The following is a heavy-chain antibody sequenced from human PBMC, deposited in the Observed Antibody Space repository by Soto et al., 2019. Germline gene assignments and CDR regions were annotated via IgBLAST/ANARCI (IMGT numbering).Heavy chain of an antibody. D-gene: IGHD3-22*01. CDR3: ARDGNYYDSSGYPYYYYGMDV. CDR1: GGTFSSYA. V-gene: IGHV1-69*01. CDR2: IIPIFGTA. Sequence: QVQLVQSGAEVKKPGSSVKVSCKASGGTFSSYAISWVRQAPGQGLEWMGGIIPIFGTANYAQKFQGRVTITADESTSTASMELSSLRSEDTAVYYCARDGNYYDSSGYPYYYYGMDVWGQGTTVTVSS. J-gene: IGHJ6*02.